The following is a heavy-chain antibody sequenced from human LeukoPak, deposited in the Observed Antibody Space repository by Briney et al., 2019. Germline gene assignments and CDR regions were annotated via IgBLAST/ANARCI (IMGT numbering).Heavy chain of an antibody. J-gene: IGHJ4*02. CDR3: SEIPGGGNFWRKYYFDY. CDR2: IIPMFGST. V-gene: IGHV1-69*05. D-gene: IGHD3-3*01. Sequence: ASVKVSCKASGGTFSSYAISWVRQAPGQGLEWMGGIIPMFGSTNYAQKFQGRVTITTDVSTRTAYVEMSSRMFEETAVYYRSEIPGGGNFWRKYYFDYWGQGTLVTVSS. CDR1: GGTFSSYA.